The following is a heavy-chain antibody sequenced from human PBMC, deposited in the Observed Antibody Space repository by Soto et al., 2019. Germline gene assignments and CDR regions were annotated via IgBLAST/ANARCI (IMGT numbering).Heavy chain of an antibody. V-gene: IGHV3-21*01. D-gene: IGHD6-6*01. CDR2: ISSSSSYI. Sequence: GGSLRLSCAASGFTFSSYSMNWVRQAPGKGLEWVSSISSSSSYIYYADSVKGRFTISRDNAKNSLYLQMNSLRAEDTAVYYCARDTIGIAARPGRYYYYGMDVWGQGTTVTVSS. CDR3: ARDTIGIAARPGRYYYYGMDV. J-gene: IGHJ6*02. CDR1: GFTFSSYS.